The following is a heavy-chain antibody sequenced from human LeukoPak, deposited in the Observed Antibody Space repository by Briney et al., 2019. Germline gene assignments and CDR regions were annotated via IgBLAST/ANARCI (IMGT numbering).Heavy chain of an antibody. CDR3: ARRRMGYFDY. Sequence: SETLSLTCTVSGGSISSSTHYWGWIRQPPGKGLEWIGYIYYSGSTNYNPSLKSRVTISVDTSKNQFSLKLSSVTAADTAVYYCARRRMGYFDYWGQGTLVTVSS. J-gene: IGHJ4*02. D-gene: IGHD2-15*01. CDR2: IYYSGST. CDR1: GGSISSSTHY. V-gene: IGHV4-61*05.